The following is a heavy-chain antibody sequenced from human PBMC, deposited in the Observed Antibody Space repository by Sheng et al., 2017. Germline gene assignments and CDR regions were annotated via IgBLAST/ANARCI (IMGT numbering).Heavy chain of an antibody. J-gene: IGHJ4*02. CDR2: IDPSDSYT. CDR1: GYTFTNYF. Sequence: EVQLVQSGGRGETARGESLRISCKGSGYTFTNYFITWVRQLPGKGLEWIGRIDPSDSYTNYSPAFEGHVTIXSDKSIGTAYLEWSSLKASDSAIYFCARQSFYCSGGPCEGHFWGQGNPGFPSPQ. V-gene: IGHV5-10-1*01. CDR3: ARQSFYCSGGPCEGHF. D-gene: IGHD2-15*01.